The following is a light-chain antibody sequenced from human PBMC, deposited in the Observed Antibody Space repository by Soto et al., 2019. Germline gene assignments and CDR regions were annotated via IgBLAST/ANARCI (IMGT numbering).Light chain of an antibody. CDR1: QSLAYSDGNTY. CDR3: VQGTYWPPA. V-gene: IGKV2D-30*01. Sequence: DVVMTQSPLSLPVTLGQPASISCRSSQSLAYSDGNTYLSWFHQRPGQSPRRLIYKVSNWDSGVPDRFSGSGSCTDFTLKISRVEAEDVGIYYCVQGTYWPPAFGQGTKVEIK. CDR2: KVS. J-gene: IGKJ2*01.